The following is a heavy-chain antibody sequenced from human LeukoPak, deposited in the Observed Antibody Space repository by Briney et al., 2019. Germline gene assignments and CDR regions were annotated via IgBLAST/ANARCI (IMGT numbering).Heavy chain of an antibody. V-gene: IGHV7-4-1*02. Sequence: GASVKVSCKASGYTLTRYAMNWVRQAPGQGLQWMGWINTNTGNPTYAQGFTGRFVFSLDTSVSTAYLQISSLKAGDTAVYYCARASGYSYGSPLGYWGQGTLVTVSS. J-gene: IGHJ4*02. CDR1: GYTLTRYA. D-gene: IGHD5-18*01. CDR2: INTNTGNP. CDR3: ARASGYSYGSPLGY.